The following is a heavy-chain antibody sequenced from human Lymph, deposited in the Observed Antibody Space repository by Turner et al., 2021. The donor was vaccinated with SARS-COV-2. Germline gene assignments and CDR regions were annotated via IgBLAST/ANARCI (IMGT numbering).Heavy chain of an antibody. J-gene: IGHJ4*02. D-gene: IGHD6-6*01. Sequence: EVQLVRSGGGLVQRGMSLRLSCAASGFTFDAYAMHWVLQAPGKGREWCSGISWNSGSIGYAASVKGRLTISRDNAKTTLYLQMNSLRAEDTAFYYCAKDRGGEQLVRLFDYWGQGTLVTVSS. CDR2: ISWNSGSI. CDR3: AKDRGGEQLVRLFDY. V-gene: IGHV3-9*01. CDR1: GFTFDAYA.